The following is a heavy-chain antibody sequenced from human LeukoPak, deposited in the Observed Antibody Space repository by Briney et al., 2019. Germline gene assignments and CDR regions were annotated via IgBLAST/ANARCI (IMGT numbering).Heavy chain of an antibody. CDR2: IYTSGST. CDR1: GGSISSYY. D-gene: IGHD3-3*01. CDR3: ARSPSRYDFWSGDPEYFQH. Sequence: PSETLSLTCTVSGGSISSYYWSWIRQPAGKGLEWIGRIYTSGSTNYNPSLKSRVTISVDTSKNQFSLKLSSVTAADTAVYYCARSPSRYDFWSGDPEYFQHWGQGTLVTVSS. V-gene: IGHV4-4*07. J-gene: IGHJ1*01.